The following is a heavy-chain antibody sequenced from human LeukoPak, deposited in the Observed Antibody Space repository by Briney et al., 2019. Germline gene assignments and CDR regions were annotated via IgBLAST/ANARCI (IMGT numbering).Heavy chain of an antibody. J-gene: IGHJ3*02. CDR3: ARSRMYSGSSDAFDI. CDR1: GGSISSGVYS. V-gene: IGHV4-30-4*07. CDR2: IYYGGNT. D-gene: IGHD1-26*01. Sequence: PSETLSLTCAVSGGSISSGVYSWSWVRQPPGKGLEWIGYIYYGGNTYYNPSLKSRLTISLDTSNNQFSLKLSSVTAADTAVYYCARSRMYSGSSDAFDIWGQGTMVTVSS.